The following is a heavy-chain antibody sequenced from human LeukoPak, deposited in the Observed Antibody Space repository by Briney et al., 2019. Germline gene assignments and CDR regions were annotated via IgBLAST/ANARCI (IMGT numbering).Heavy chain of an antibody. Sequence: ASVKASCKVSGYTLTELSMHWVRQAPGKGLEWMGGFDPEDGETIYAQKFQGRVTMTEDTSTDTAYMELSSLRSEDTAVYYCATDRAFSSGWYNYYYYGMDVWGQGTTVTVSS. V-gene: IGHV1-24*01. J-gene: IGHJ6*02. CDR2: FDPEDGET. CDR1: GYTLTELS. CDR3: ATDRAFSSGWYNYYYYGMDV. D-gene: IGHD6-19*01.